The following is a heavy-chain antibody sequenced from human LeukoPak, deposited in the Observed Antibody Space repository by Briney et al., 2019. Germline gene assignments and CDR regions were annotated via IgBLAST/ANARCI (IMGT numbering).Heavy chain of an antibody. CDR3: ARDSSGENWFDP. D-gene: IGHD6-25*01. J-gene: IGHJ5*02. V-gene: IGHV3-21*04. CDR2: ISSSSSYI. Sequence: GGSLRLSCAASGFTFSSYSMNWVRQAPGKGLEWVSSISSSSSYIYYADSVKGRFTISRDNAKNSLYLQMNSLRAEDTAVYYCARDSSGENWFDPWGQGTLVTVSS. CDR1: GFTFSSYS.